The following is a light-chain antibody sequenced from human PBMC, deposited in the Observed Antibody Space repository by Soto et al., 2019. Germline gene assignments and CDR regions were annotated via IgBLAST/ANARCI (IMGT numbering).Light chain of an antibody. Sequence: DVQMTQSPSSLSAFVGDRVTITCRASQGIAPYLAWFQQKPGKVPKLLIYATSTLQSGVPSRFSGSGSGTDFTLTISRLQPEDDATYYCQKYNTAPLTFGGGTKVEIK. CDR2: ATS. J-gene: IGKJ4*01. V-gene: IGKV1-27*01. CDR1: QGIAPY. CDR3: QKYNTAPLT.